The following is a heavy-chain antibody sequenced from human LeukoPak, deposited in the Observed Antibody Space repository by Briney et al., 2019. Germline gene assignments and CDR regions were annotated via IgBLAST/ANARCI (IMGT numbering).Heavy chain of an antibody. J-gene: IGHJ4*01. CDR3: TRELPREVTLDY. D-gene: IGHD2-21*02. Sequence: TGGSLRLSCAASGFTFISYGMQWVRQAPGKGLVWVSRINTDGSSTSYADSVKGRFTVSRDSAKNTLYLQVNSLRAEDTAVYFCTRELPREVTLDYWGQGTLVTVSS. CDR2: INTDGSST. V-gene: IGHV3-74*01. CDR1: GFTFISYG.